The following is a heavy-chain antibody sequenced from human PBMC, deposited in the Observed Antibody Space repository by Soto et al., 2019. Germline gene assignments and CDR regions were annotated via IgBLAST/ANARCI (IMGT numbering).Heavy chain of an antibody. J-gene: IGHJ5*02. CDR1: GGSFSGYY. D-gene: IGHD4-17*01. Sequence: SETLSLTCAVYGGSFSGYYWSWIRQPPGKGLEWIGEINHSGSTNYNPSLKSRVTISVDTSKNQFSLKLSSVTAADTAVYYCARGSMTTVISGWFDPWGQGTLVTVSS. V-gene: IGHV4-34*01. CDR3: ARGSMTTVISGWFDP. CDR2: INHSGST.